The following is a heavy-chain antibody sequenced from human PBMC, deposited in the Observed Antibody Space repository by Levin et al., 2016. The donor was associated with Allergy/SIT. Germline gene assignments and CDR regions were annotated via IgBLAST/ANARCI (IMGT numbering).Heavy chain of an antibody. J-gene: IGHJ3*01. CDR1: GYTFTSYG. V-gene: IGHV1-18*04. CDR2: ISAYKGDT. Sequence: ASVKVSCKAFGYTFTSYGITWVRQAPGQGLEYVGWISAYKGDTNYAHKLQGRVTLTTDASTSTAYMELTNLRSDDTAVYYCARGAIVVVPGGTDALDFWGEGTRVIVSS. D-gene: IGHD2-2*01. CDR3: ARGAIVVVPGGTDALDF.